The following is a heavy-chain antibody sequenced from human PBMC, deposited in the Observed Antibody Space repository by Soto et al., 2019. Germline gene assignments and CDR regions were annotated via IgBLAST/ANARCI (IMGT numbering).Heavy chain of an antibody. V-gene: IGHV1-69*01. CDR1: GGTFSSYA. J-gene: IGHJ4*02. CDR3: ARGVGATGRYYFDY. CDR2: IIPIFGTA. Sequence: QVQLVQSGAEVQKPGSSVKVSCKASGGTFSSYAISWVRQAPGQGLERMGGIIPIFGTANYAQKFQGRVTITADESTSTAYMELSSLRSEDTAVYYCARGVGATGRYYFDYWGQGTLVTVSS. D-gene: IGHD1-26*01.